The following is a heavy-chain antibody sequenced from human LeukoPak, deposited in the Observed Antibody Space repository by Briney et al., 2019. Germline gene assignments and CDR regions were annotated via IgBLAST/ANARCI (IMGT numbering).Heavy chain of an antibody. J-gene: IGHJ4*02. CDR3: ARPFGEAVGTTLGGVDY. CDR1: GYSFTDYW. Sequence: GESLKISCKGSGYSFTDYWIGWVRQMPGKGLEWMGIIYPGDSDTRYSPSFQGQVTISADKSISTAYLQWSSLKASDTAMHYCARPFGEAVGTTLGGVDYWGQGTLVTASS. CDR2: IYPGDSDT. V-gene: IGHV5-51*01. D-gene: IGHD1-26*01.